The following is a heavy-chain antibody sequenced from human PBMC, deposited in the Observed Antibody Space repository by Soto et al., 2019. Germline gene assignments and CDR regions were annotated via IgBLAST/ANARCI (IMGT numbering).Heavy chain of an antibody. CDR2: ISGSGGST. Sequence: GGSLRLSCAASGFTFSSYAMSWVRQAPGKGLEWVSAISGSGGSTYYADSVKGRFTISRDNSKNTLYLQMNSLRAEDTAVYYCAKDSRSFRYCSGGSCFQPRSDAFDIWGQGTMVTVSS. CDR3: AKDSRSFRYCSGGSCFQPRSDAFDI. D-gene: IGHD2-15*01. J-gene: IGHJ3*02. V-gene: IGHV3-23*01. CDR1: GFTFSSYA.